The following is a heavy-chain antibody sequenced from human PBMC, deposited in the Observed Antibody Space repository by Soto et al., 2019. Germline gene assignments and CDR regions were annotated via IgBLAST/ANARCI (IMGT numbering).Heavy chain of an antibody. Sequence: QVQLVRSGAEVKKRGASVTVSCKACGCSFTSYGISWVRQAPGQGLEWMGWISAYNGNTNYAQKLQGRVTMTTDTSTSKAYMELRSLRSDDTAVYYCARDNGFGESDVWGQGTTVTVSS. CDR1: GCSFTSYG. D-gene: IGHD3-10*01. CDR3: ARDNGFGESDV. J-gene: IGHJ6*02. V-gene: IGHV1-18*01. CDR2: ISAYNGNT.